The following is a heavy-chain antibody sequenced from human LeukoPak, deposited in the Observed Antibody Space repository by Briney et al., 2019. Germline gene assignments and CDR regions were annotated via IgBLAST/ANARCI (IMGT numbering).Heavy chain of an antibody. Sequence: PSETLSLTCTVSGGSISSSTYYWGWIRQPPGKGLEWNGSIHHSGSTYYNPSLKSRVTISIDTSKNQFSLKLSSVTAADTAVYYCARADDSSGYYDYWGQGTLVTVSS. CDR2: IHHSGST. J-gene: IGHJ4*02. CDR1: GGSISSSTYY. CDR3: ARADDSSGYYDY. V-gene: IGHV4-39*07. D-gene: IGHD3-22*01.